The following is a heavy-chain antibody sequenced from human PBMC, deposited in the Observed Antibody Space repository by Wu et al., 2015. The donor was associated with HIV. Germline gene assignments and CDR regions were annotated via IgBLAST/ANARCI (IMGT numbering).Heavy chain of an antibody. CDR2: ISTYNNNT. CDR3: AKSGGVTFRLLGSLWSWSLFCAFDI. Sequence: QVQLVQSANQQKKPGASVTVSCKASGYSFTNYGISWVRQAPGHGLEWMGWISTYNNNTYYARNFQGRVTLTTDASTSTAYMELRSLTSDDAAVYYCAKSGGVTFRLLGSLWSWSLFCAFDIWGQGTVLIVSS. J-gene: IGHJ3*02. D-gene: IGHD3-16*01. CDR1: GYSFTNYG. V-gene: IGHV1-18*01.